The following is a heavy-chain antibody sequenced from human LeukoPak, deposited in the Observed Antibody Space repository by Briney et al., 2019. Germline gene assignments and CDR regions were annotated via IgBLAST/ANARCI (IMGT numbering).Heavy chain of an antibody. CDR2: IYYSGST. CDR1: GGSISSYY. J-gene: IGHJ3*02. V-gene: IGHV4-59*08. D-gene: IGHD3-3*01. CDR3: ASEGLSPTYDAFDI. Sequence: PSETLSLTCTVSGGSISSYYWSWIRQPPGKGLEWIGYIYYSGSTNYNPSLKSRVTISVDTSKNQFSLKLSSVTAADTAVYYCASEGLSPTYDAFDIWGQGTMVTVSS.